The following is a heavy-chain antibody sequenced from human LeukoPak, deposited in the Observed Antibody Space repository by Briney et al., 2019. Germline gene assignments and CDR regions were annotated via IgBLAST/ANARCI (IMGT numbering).Heavy chain of an antibody. J-gene: IGHJ4*02. CDR1: GDSISNYY. CDR2: IYDNGIT. V-gene: IGHV4-59*01. Sequence: PSETLSLICTVSGDSISNYYWSWIRQPPGKGLDWIGYIYDNGITKYNPSLKSRVTISVDTSKNQFSLRLSSVTAADTAVYYCARGAYSGSYPFRYWGQGTLVTVSS. D-gene: IGHD1-26*01. CDR3: ARGAYSGSYPFRY.